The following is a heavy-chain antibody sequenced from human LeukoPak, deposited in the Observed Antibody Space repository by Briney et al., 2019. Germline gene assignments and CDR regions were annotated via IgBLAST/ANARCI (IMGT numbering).Heavy chain of an antibody. D-gene: IGHD6-19*01. CDR3: ARLRGATVAHNWFDP. J-gene: IGHJ5*02. Sequence: PSETLSLTCAVYGGSFSGYYWSWIRQSPRKGLEWIGEMNHSGSANYNPSLKSRVTISVDTSKNQCSLTLTSVTAADTAVYYCARLRGATVAHNWFDPWGLGTLVTVSS. V-gene: IGHV4-34*01. CDR1: GGSFSGYY. CDR2: MNHSGSA.